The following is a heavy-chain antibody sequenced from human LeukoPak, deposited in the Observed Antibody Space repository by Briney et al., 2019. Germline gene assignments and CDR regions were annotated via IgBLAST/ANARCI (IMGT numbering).Heavy chain of an antibody. CDR2: ITHSGST. CDR3: ARGPYCGGDCYYNWFDP. Sequence: SETLSFTCAVYGGSFSGYYWSWIRQPPGKGLEWIVEITHSGSTNYNPSLKSRVTISVERSKNQFSLKLSSVTAADTAVYYCARGPYCGGDCYYNWFDPWGQGTLVTVSS. J-gene: IGHJ5*02. V-gene: IGHV4-34*01. D-gene: IGHD2-21*02. CDR1: GGSFSGYY.